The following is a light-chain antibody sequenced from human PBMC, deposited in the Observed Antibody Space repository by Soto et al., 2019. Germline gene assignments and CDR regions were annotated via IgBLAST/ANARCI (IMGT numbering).Light chain of an antibody. J-gene: IGLJ2*01. CDR2: TDN. Sequence: QSVLTQPPSASGTPGQRIIISCSGSSSNIGRNAVNWYQQLPGTAPKLLIYTDNQRPSGVPDRFSGSRSGTSASLAISGLQSEDEADYYCAAWDDGLNGPKVVFGGGTKLPVL. CDR3: AAWDDGLNGPKVV. CDR1: SSNIGRNA. V-gene: IGLV1-44*01.